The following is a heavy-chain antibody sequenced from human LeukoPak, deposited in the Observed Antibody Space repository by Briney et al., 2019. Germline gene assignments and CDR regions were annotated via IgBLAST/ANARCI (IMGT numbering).Heavy chain of an antibody. D-gene: IGHD6-19*01. V-gene: IGHV1-2*02. CDR2: INPNSGGT. CDR3: ARTGDSSGLHPGYYYYYGMDV. Sequence: ASVKVSCKASGYTFTGYYMHWVRQAPGQGLEWMGWINPNSGGTNYAQKFQGRVTMTRDTSTSTVYMELSSLRSEDTAVYYCARTGDSSGLHPGYYYYYGMDVWGQGTTVTVSS. J-gene: IGHJ6*02. CDR1: GYTFTGYY.